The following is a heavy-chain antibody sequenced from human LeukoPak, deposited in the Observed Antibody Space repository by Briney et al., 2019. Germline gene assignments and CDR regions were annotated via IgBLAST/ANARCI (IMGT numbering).Heavy chain of an antibody. CDR2: IYYTGNT. J-gene: IGHJ4*02. CDR3: ARHECGGSCYPEDY. Sequence: PSQTLSLTCTVSGGSISSGDYYWSWIRQPPGKGLEWIGYIYYTGNTNYNPSLESRVIISVDTSKNQFSLKLSSVSAADTAVYYCARHECGGSCYPEDYWGQGTLVTVSS. CDR1: GGSISSGDYY. V-gene: IGHV4-30-4*01. D-gene: IGHD2-15*01.